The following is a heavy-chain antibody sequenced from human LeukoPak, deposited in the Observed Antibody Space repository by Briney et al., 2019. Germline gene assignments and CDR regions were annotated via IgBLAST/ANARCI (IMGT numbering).Heavy chain of an antibody. CDR2: ISSSGSYM. J-gene: IGHJ4*02. V-gene: IGHV3-21*01. D-gene: IGHD2-2*01. CDR3: AREWGPAAMAHTLG. Sequence: GGSLRLSCVVSGFTFSSYTMNWVRQAPGRGLEWVSSISSSGSYMLYAGSVKGRFTISRDNAKNSLYLQINSLRAEDTAVYYCAREWGPAAMAHTLGWGQGTLVTVSS. CDR1: GFTFSSYT.